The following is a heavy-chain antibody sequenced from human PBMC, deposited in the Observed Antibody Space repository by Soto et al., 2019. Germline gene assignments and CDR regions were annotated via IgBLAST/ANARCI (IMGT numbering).Heavy chain of an antibody. V-gene: IGHV3-53*04. D-gene: IGHD3-10*01. Sequence: EVRLVESGGGLVQPGGSLRLSCAASGFSVSSNYMTWVRQAPGKGLEWVSLVYNGGATHYAASVKGRFTISTHSSQSTLFLQMNSLRTEDTATYYCLRGRYGSEIHWGQGTKVTVSS. CDR2: VYNGGAT. CDR1: GFSVSSNY. J-gene: IGHJ4*02. CDR3: LRGRYGSEIH.